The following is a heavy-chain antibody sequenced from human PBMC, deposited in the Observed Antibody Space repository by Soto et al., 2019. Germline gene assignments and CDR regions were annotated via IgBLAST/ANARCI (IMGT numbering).Heavy chain of an antibody. V-gene: IGHV4-59*12. J-gene: IGHJ1*01. CDR1: GGSISSYY. Sequence: SETLSLTCTVSGGSISSYYWSWIRQPPGKGLEWIGYIYYSGSTNYNPSLKSRVTISVDTSKNQFSLKLNSMTAADTAVYYCARDGWGYGDYPQHWGQGTLVTVSS. D-gene: IGHD4-17*01. CDR3: ARDGWGYGDYPQH. CDR2: IYYSGST.